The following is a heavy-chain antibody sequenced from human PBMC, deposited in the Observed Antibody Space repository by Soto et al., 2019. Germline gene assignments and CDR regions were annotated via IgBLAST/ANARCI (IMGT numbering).Heavy chain of an antibody. D-gene: IGHD1-26*01. CDR3: ARHRGSGTYYEAYDI. J-gene: IGHJ3*02. V-gene: IGHV4-39*01. CDR2: ISYSGNT. Sequence: ETRSLNCTVPGASISSTSHSSGWVRQSPGKGLGWIASISYSGNTYYNPSLKSRVTISVDTSKNQFSLKLISVTAADTAIYYCARHRGSGTYYEAYDIWGQGTVVT. CDR1: GASISSTSHS.